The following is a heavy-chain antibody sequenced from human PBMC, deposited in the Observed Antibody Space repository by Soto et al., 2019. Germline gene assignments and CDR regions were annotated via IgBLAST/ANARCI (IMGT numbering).Heavy chain of an antibody. CDR3: ARERADCSSTSCYWNWFDP. CDR1: GYTFTSYA. J-gene: IGHJ5*02. V-gene: IGHV1-3*01. Sequence: ASVKVSCKASGYTFTSYAMHWVRQAPGQRLEWMGWINAGNGNTKYSQKFQGRVTITRDTSASTAYMELSSLRSEDTAVYYCARERADCSSTSCYWNWFDPWGQGTLVTVSS. CDR2: INAGNGNT. D-gene: IGHD2-2*01.